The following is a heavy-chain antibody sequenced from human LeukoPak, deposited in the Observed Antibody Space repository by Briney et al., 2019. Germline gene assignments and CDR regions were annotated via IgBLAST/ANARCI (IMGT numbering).Heavy chain of an antibody. Sequence: SETLSLTCTVSGGSISSHYWSWIRQPPGKGLEWIGYIYYSGSTNYNPSLKSRVTISVDTSKNQFSLKLSSVTAADTAVYYCASGGDYDYYYYMDVWGKGTTVTASS. CDR3: ASGGDYDYYYYMDV. CDR2: IYYSGST. CDR1: GGSISSHY. V-gene: IGHV4-59*11. D-gene: IGHD3-16*01. J-gene: IGHJ6*03.